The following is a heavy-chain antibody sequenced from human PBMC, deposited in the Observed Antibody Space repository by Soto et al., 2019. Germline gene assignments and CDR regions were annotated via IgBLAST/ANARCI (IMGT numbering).Heavy chain of an antibody. CDR3: VRPWAGNDAFDI. CDR1: GYTFTGYY. Sequence: ASVKVSCKASGYTFTGYYMHWVRQAPGRGLEWMGWINPNSGGTNYAQKFQGRVTMTRDTSISTAYMELSRLRSDDTAVYYCVRPWAGNDAFDIWGQGTMVTVS. V-gene: IGHV1-2*02. CDR2: INPNSGGT. D-gene: IGHD6-19*01. J-gene: IGHJ3*02.